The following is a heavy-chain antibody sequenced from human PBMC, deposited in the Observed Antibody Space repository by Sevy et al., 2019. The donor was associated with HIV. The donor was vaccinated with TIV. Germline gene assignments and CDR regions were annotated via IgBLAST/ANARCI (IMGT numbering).Heavy chain of an antibody. CDR2: ISKSSSYI. Sequence: GGSLRLSCAASGSSFESFAMNWVRQAPGKGLEWVAYISKSSSYIYYADSVKGRFTISRDNSKNTLYLQMNSLRAEDTAVYYCAKDKGYCSGGSCSLFDYWGQGTLVTVSS. V-gene: IGHV3-21*04. CDR1: GSSFESFA. CDR3: AKDKGYCSGGSCSLFDY. D-gene: IGHD2-15*01. J-gene: IGHJ4*02.